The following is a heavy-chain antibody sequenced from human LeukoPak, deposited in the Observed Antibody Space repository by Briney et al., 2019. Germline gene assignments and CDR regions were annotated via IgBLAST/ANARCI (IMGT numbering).Heavy chain of an antibody. Sequence: PGGSLRLSCAASGFTVSSTCMGWVRQAPGKGLEWVAVISYDGSNKYYADSVKGRFTISRDNSKNTLYLQINSLRAEDTAVYYCANDRSMGLDYWGQGTLVSVSS. J-gene: IGHJ4*02. CDR1: GFTVSSTC. D-gene: IGHD3-10*01. V-gene: IGHV3-30*18. CDR3: ANDRSMGLDY. CDR2: ISYDGSNK.